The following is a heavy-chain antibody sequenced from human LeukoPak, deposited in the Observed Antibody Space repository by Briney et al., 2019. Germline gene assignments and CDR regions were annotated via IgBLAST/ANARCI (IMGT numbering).Heavy chain of an antibody. CDR1: GFTFSSYW. J-gene: IGHJ4*02. CDR2: IKQGGSEK. D-gene: IGHD1-26*01. V-gene: IGHV3-7*01. CDR3: ARENSGPYFDY. Sequence: PGGSLRLSCAASGFTFSSYWMSWVRQAPGKGLEWVANIKQGGSEKYYVDSVKGRFTISRDNAKNSLYLQMNSLRAEDTAVYYCARENSGPYFDYWGQGTLVTVSS.